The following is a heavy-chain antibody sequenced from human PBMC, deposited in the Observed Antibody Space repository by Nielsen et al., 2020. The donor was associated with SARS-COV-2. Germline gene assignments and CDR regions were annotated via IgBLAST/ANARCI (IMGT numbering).Heavy chain of an antibody. J-gene: IGHJ6*02. CDR3: AGSHYDILTGYRRIYYYYGMDV. V-gene: IGHV3-23*01. CDR1: GFTFSSYA. Sequence: GESLKISCAASGFTFSSYAMSWVRQAPGKGLEWVSAISGSGGSTYYADSVKGRFTISRDNSKNTLYLQMNSLRAEDTAVYYCAGSHYDILTGYRRIYYYYGMDVWGQGTTVTVSS. D-gene: IGHD3-9*01. CDR2: ISGSGGST.